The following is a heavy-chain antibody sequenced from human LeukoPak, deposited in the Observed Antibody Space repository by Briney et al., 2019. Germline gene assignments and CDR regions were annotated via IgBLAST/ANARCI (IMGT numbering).Heavy chain of an antibody. D-gene: IGHD2/OR15-2a*01. V-gene: IGHV3-30*02. J-gene: IGHJ4*02. CDR3: AKDKILFDY. Sequence: PGGSLRLSCAASGFTFDDYGMSWVRQAPGKGLEWVAFIRYDGSNKYYADSVKGRFTISRDNSKNTLYLQMNSLRAEDTAVYYCAKDKILFDYWGQGTLVTVSS. CDR1: GFTFDDYG. CDR2: IRYDGSNK.